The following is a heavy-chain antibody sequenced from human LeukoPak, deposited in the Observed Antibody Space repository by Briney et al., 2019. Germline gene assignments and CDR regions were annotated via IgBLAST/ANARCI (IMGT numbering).Heavy chain of an antibody. Sequence: SETLSLTCTVSGGSISSGSYYWSWIRQPAGKGLEWIGRIYTSGSTNYNPSLKSRVTISVDTSKNQFSLKLSSVTAADTAVYYCAREVSYYDFWSGYGRGYYFDYWGQGTLVTVSS. J-gene: IGHJ4*02. V-gene: IGHV4-61*02. CDR3: AREVSYYDFWSGYGRGYYFDY. CDR1: GGSISSGSYY. CDR2: IYTSGST. D-gene: IGHD3-3*01.